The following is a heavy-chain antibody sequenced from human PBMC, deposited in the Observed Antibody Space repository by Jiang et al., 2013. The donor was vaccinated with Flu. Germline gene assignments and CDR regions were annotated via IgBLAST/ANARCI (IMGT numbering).Heavy chain of an antibody. CDR3: ARRGTRGEVYAIPGLDYWYFDL. CDR1: GGSISSYY. J-gene: IGHJ2*01. D-gene: IGHD2-8*01. V-gene: IGHV4-59*08. CDR2: IYYSGST. Sequence: GPGLVKPSETLSLTCTVSGGSISSYYWSWIRQPPGKGLEWIGYIYYSGSTNYNPSLKSRVTISVDTSKNQFSLKLSSVTAADTAVYYCARRGTRGEVYAIPGLDYWYFDLWGRGTLVTVSS.